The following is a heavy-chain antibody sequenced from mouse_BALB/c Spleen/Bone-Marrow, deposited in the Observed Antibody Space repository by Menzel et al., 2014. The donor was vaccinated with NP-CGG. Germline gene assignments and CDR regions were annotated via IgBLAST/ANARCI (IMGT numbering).Heavy chain of an antibody. J-gene: IGHJ2*01. D-gene: IGHD1-1*01. Sequence: EVKLVESGGGLVQPGGSLKLSRAASGFTFSSYTMSWVRLTPETRLEGVAYISNGGGITYYSDTVKGRFTISRDNAKNTLYLQMNSLKSEDTAMYYCARHYGSGVFYFDYWGQGTTLTVSS. CDR1: GFTFSSYT. V-gene: IGHV5-12-2*01. CDR3: ARHYGSGVFYFDY. CDR2: ISNGGGIT.